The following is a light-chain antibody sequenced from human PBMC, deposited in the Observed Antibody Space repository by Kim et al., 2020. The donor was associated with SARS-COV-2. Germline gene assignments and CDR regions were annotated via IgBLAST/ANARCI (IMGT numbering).Light chain of an antibody. CDR3: LQHSTSPIT. J-gene: IGKJ5*01. CDR2: GAS. V-gene: IGKV1-17*01. CDR1: QDIRND. Sequence: ASVGDRVTITCRASQDIRNDLGWYQQNPGRAPKRLIYGASSLQSGVPSRFSGSGSGTEFTLTISSVQPEDFATYYCLQHSTSPITFGQGTRLEIK.